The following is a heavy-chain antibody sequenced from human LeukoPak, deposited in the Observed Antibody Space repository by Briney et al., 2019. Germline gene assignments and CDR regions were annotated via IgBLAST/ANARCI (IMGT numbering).Heavy chain of an antibody. CDR3: ANAAWGYKAAAGLVSYYFDY. J-gene: IGHJ4*02. CDR1: GGSFSGYY. CDR2: INHSGST. V-gene: IGHV4-34*01. D-gene: IGHD6-13*01. Sequence: SETLSLTCAVYGGSFSGYYWSWIRQPPGKGLEWIGEINHSGSTNYNPSLKSRVTISVDTSKNQFSLKLSSVTAADTAVYYCANAAWGYKAAAGLVSYYFDYWGQGTLVTVSS.